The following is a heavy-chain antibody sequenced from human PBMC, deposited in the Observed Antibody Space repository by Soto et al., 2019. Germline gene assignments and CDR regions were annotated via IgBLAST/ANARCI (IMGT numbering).Heavy chain of an antibody. CDR3: ARDLSPSIAALRGDYYYYGMDV. CDR2: INPNSGGT. Sequence: GASVKVSCKASGYTFTGYYMHWVLQAPGQGLEWMGWINPNSGGTNYAQKFQGRVTMTRDTSISTAYMELSRLRSDDTAVYYCARDLSPSIAALRGDYYYYGMDVWGQGTTVTVSS. D-gene: IGHD6-6*01. V-gene: IGHV1-2*02. J-gene: IGHJ6*02. CDR1: GYTFTGYY.